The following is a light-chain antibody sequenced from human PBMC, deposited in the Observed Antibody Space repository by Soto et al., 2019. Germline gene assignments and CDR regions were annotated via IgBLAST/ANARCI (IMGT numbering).Light chain of an antibody. J-gene: IGLJ3*02. CDR1: SSDIGGYDH. V-gene: IGLV2-8*01. CDR2: EVT. Sequence: QSVLTQPPSASGSPGQSVTISCTGTSSDIGGYDHVSWYRQDPGKAPKVMIYEVTKRPSGVPDRFSGSKAGNTASLTVFGLQAEDDANYYCGSFAGPVWVFGGGTKLTVL. CDR3: GSFAGPVWV.